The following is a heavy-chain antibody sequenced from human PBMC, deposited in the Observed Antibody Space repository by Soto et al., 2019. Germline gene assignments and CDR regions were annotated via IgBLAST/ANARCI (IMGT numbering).Heavy chain of an antibody. D-gene: IGHD2-2*01. CDR2: INAGNGNT. CDR1: GGTFSSYA. V-gene: IGHV1-3*01. J-gene: IGHJ6*03. Sequence: ASVKVSCKASGGTFSSYAISWVRQAPGQGLEWVGGINAGNGNTRFSQNLQGRVTITRDTSARTVYMELSSLRSEDTAVYYCARGHLAVVPVASWFYYMDVWGKGTTVTVSS. CDR3: ARGHLAVVPVASWFYYMDV.